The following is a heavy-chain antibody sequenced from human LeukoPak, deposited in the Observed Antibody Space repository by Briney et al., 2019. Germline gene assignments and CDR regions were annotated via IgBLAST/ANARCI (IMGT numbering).Heavy chain of an antibody. CDR3: ARGNDYGDYNWFDP. Sequence: ASVKVSCKVSGYTLTELSMHWVRQAPGQGLEWMGIINPSGGSTSYAQKFQGRVTMTRDTSTTTVYMELSSLRSDDTAVYYCARGNDYGDYNWFDPWGQGTLVTVSS. D-gene: IGHD4-17*01. CDR1: GYTLTELS. J-gene: IGHJ5*02. V-gene: IGHV1-46*01. CDR2: INPSGGST.